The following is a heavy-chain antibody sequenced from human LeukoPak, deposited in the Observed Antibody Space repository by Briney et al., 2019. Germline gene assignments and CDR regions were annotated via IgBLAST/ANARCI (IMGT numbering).Heavy chain of an antibody. Sequence: GGSLRLPCAASGFTFSNAWMNWVRQAPGKGLEWVSYISFSSATIHYADSVKGRFTISRDNAKNSLYLQLNSLRAEDTALYYCARDTHYYGSGSPAFDLWGRGTMVTVSS. CDR2: ISFSSATI. D-gene: IGHD3-10*01. J-gene: IGHJ3*01. CDR3: ARDTHYYGSGSPAFDL. CDR1: GFTFSNAW. V-gene: IGHV3-48*01.